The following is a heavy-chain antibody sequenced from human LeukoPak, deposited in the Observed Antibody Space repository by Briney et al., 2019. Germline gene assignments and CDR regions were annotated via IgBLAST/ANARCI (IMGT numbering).Heavy chain of an antibody. D-gene: IGHD2-2*01. CDR1: GGSISSSSYY. J-gene: IGHJ4*02. V-gene: IGHV4-39*01. CDR2: IYYSGST. CDR3: PRQLGYCSSTSCYADKVDY. Sequence: SETLSLTCTVSGGSISSSSYYWGWIRQPPGKGLEWIVSIYYSGSTYYNPSLKSRVTISVDTSKNQFSLKLSSVTAADTAVYYCPRQLGYCSSTSCYADKVDYWGQGTLVTVSS.